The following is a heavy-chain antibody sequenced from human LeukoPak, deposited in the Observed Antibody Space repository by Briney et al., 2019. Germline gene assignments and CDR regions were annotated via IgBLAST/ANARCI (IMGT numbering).Heavy chain of an antibody. CDR2: INHSGST. V-gene: IGHV4-34*01. J-gene: IGHJ4*02. CDR1: GGSFSGYY. Sequence: SETLSLTCAVYGGSFSGYYWSWIRQPPGKGLEWIGEINHSGSTNYNPSLKSRVTISVDKSKKQFSLKLSSVTAADTAVYYCARGNHDYGDYVDYWGQGTLVTVSS. D-gene: IGHD4-17*01. CDR3: ARGNHDYGDYVDY.